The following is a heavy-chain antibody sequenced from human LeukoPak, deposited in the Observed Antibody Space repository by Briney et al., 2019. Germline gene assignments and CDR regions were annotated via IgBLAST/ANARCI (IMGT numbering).Heavy chain of an antibody. J-gene: IGHJ4*02. CDR1: GFTFSSYA. CDR2: SGSGGST. V-gene: IGHV3-23*01. CDR3: AKHRHVGSHNS. Sequence: PGGSLRLSCAASGFTFSSYAMTWVRQAPGKGLEWVSVSGSGGSTYYADSVKGRFTISRDNSENTVYLQMNSLRAGDTAVYYCAKHRHVGSHNSWGQGTQVTVSS.